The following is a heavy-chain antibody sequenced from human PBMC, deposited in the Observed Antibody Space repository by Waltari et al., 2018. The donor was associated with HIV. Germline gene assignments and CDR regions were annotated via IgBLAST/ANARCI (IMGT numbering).Heavy chain of an antibody. D-gene: IGHD4-17*01. CDR2: IYHSGTT. J-gene: IGHJ3*02. V-gene: IGHV4-4*02. CDR3: ARARPLLTTWAGVFDI. Sequence: QVQLQESGPGLVKPSGTLSLTCVVSGGAISSSNCWSWVRQPPGKGLEWIGEIYHSGTTNYNPSLKSRVAISMDQSENQFSLILNSVTAADTAMYFCARARPLLTTWAGVFDIWGRGTMVIVPS. CDR1: GGAISSSNC.